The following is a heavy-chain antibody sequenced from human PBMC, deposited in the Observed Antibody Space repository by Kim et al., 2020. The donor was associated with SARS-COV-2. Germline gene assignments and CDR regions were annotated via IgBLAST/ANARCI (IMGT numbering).Heavy chain of an antibody. Sequence: PSFQGQVTISADKSISTAYLQWSSLKASDTAMYYCARRSFGGIPKGAFDIWGQGTMVTVSS. V-gene: IGHV5-51*01. D-gene: IGHD3-10*01. CDR3: ARRSFGGIPKGAFDI. J-gene: IGHJ3*02.